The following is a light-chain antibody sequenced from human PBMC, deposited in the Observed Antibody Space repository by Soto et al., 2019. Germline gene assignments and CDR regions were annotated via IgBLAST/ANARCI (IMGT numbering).Light chain of an antibody. CDR3: QQRSNWPPGT. Sequence: EIVLTQSPGTLSLSPGERATLSCRASQSVSSRDLAWYQQKPGQAPRLLIYATSSRAAGIPDRFSGSGSGTDFTLTISGLEPEDFAVYYCQQRSNWPPGTFGHGTKVEVK. V-gene: IGKV3D-20*02. CDR1: QSVSSRD. J-gene: IGKJ1*01. CDR2: ATS.